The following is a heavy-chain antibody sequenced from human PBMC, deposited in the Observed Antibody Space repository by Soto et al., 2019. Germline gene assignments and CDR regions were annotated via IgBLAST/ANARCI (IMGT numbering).Heavy chain of an antibody. CDR1: GDSVSSNSAA. CDR3: ARGVSSSSEYYYYGMDV. J-gene: IGHJ6*02. D-gene: IGHD6-6*01. Sequence: PSQTLSLTCALSGDSVSSNSAAWNWIRQSPSRGLEWLGRTYYRSKWYNDYAVSVKSRITINPDTSRNQFSLKLSSVTAADTAVYYCARGVSSSSEYYYYGMDVWGQGTTVTVSS. CDR2: TYYRSKWYN. V-gene: IGHV6-1*01.